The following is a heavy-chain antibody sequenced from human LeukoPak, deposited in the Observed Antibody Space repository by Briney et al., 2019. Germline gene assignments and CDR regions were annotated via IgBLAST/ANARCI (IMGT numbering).Heavy chain of an antibody. V-gene: IGHV1-18*04. J-gene: IGHJ4*02. CDR1: GYTVTDYF. CDR3: ARKAVAGTGKFDY. D-gene: IGHD6-19*01. Sequence: ASVKVSCKASGYTVTDYFIIWVRQAPGQGLEWMGWISAYNGNTNYAQKLQGRVTMSTDTSTSTAYMELRSLRSDDTALYYCARKAVAGTGKFDYWGQGTLVTVSS. CDR2: ISAYNGNT.